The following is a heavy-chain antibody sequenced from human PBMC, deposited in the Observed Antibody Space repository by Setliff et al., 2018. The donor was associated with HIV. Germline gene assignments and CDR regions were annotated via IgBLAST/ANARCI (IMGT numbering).Heavy chain of an antibody. CDR1: GYSFTSLW. CDR3: ARAGRGGGSYWTFDY. Sequence: GESLTISCKGSGYSFTSLWIGWVRQIPGKGLEWMGVIFPDDSDTRVSPPFQGQVTISADKSISTAYLQWSSLKASDTGMYYCARAGRGGGSYWTFDYWGQGTLVTVSS. J-gene: IGHJ4*02. CDR2: IFPDDSDT. D-gene: IGHD1-26*01. V-gene: IGHV5-51*01.